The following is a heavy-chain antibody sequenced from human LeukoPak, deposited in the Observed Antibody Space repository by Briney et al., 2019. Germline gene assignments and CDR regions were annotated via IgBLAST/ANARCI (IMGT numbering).Heavy chain of an antibody. V-gene: IGHV3-30*18. CDR1: GFTFSSYG. D-gene: IGHD5-12*01. Sequence: GRSLRLPCAASGFTFSSYGMHWVRQAPGKGLEWVAVISYDGSNKYYADSVKGRFTISRDNSKNTLYLQMNSLRAEDTAVYYCAKEYSGYPAFDYWGQGTLVTVSS. J-gene: IGHJ4*02. CDR3: AKEYSGYPAFDY. CDR2: ISYDGSNK.